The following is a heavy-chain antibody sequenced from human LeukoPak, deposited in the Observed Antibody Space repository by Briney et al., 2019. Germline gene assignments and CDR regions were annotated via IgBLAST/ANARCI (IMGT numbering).Heavy chain of an antibody. J-gene: IGHJ4*02. V-gene: IGHV4-4*07. CDR3: AREGIYYDSSGYYYDY. Sequence: LSLTCTVSGGSISSYYWNWIRQPAGKGLEWIGRIYTSGSTNYNPSLKSRVTMSVDTSKNQFSLKLSSVTAADTAVYYCAREGIYYDSSGYYYDYWGQGTLVTVSS. CDR2: IYTSGST. D-gene: IGHD3-22*01. CDR1: GGSISSYY.